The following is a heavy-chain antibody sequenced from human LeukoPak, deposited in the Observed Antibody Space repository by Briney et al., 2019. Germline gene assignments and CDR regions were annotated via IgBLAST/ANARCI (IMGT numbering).Heavy chain of an antibody. CDR1: GFTFSSYW. J-gene: IGHJ4*02. D-gene: IGHD5-18*01. CDR2: INSDGSST. CDR3: ARENRVGLWFDY. V-gene: IGHV3-74*01. Sequence: GGSLRLSCAASGFTFSSYWMHWVRQAPGKGLVWVSRINSDGSSTRYADSVKGRFTISRDNAKNTLYLQMNSLRAEDTAVYYCARENRVGLWFDYWGQGTLVTVSS.